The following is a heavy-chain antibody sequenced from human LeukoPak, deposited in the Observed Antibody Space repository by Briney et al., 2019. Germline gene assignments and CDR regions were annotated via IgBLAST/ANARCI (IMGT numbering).Heavy chain of an antibody. D-gene: IGHD2-21*01. CDR2: ISGSGGST. V-gene: IGHV3-23*01. CDR3: AKDQHTVLSEYFQH. CDR1: GFTFSSYA. J-gene: IGHJ1*01. Sequence: GSLILSCAASGFTFSSYAMSWVRQAPGTGLEWVSAISGSGGSTYYADSVKGRFTISRDNSKNTLYLQMNSLRAEDTAVYYCAKDQHTVLSEYFQHWGQGTLVTVSS.